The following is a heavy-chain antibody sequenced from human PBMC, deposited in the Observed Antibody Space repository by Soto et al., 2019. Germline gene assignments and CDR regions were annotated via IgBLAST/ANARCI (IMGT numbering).Heavy chain of an antibody. D-gene: IGHD1-26*01. CDR2: IYFDGITT. J-gene: IGHJ4*02. V-gene: IGHV3-74*01. Sequence: PWGSLRLSCTASGFTFNTHWMHWARQAPGKGLVWVSRIYFDGITTNYADSVMGRLTVSRDNAKNTVYLHVNTLRDEDTAVYYCARVGAMGVDYWGQGTLVTVSS. CDR3: ARVGAMGVDY. CDR1: GFTFNTHW.